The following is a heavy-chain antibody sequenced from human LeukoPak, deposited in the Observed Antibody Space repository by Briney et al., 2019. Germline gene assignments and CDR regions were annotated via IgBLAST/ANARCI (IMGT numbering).Heavy chain of an antibody. D-gene: IGHD3-3*01. CDR3: AKTDDFWSGYYSDY. CDR1: GFTFSSYA. J-gene: IGHJ4*02. V-gene: IGHV3-23*01. CDR2: ISGSAGST. Sequence: PGGSLRLSCAASGFTFSSYAMSWVRQAPGKGLEWVSAISGSAGSTYHADSVKGRFTISRDNSKNTLFLQMNSLRAEDTAVYYCAKTDDFWSGYYSDYWGQGTLVTVSS.